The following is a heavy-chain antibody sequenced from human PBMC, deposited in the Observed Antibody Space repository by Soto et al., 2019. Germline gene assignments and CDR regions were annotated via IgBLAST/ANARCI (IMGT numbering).Heavy chain of an antibody. CDR1: GCSISIYY. CDR3: ARHQSDNYYDSSGHYIQNNWFDP. V-gene: IGHV4-59*08. Sequence: SETLSLTCTVSGCSISIYYWSWIRQPPGKGLEWIGYIYYSGSTNYNPSLKSRVTISVDTSKNQFSLKLSSVTAADTAVYYCARHQSDNYYDSSGHYIQNNWFDPWGQGTLVTVSS. CDR2: IYYSGST. D-gene: IGHD3-22*01. J-gene: IGHJ5*02.